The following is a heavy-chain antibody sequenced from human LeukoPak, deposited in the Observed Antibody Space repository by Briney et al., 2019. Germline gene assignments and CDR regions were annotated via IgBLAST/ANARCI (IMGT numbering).Heavy chain of an antibody. Sequence: PSETLSLTCTVSGGSISSYYWSWIRQPPGKGLEWIGYIYYSGSTNYNPSLRSRVTISVDTSKNQFSLKLSSVTAADTAVYYCARHGGTTVTTSNFDYWGHGTLVTVSS. CDR2: IYYSGST. J-gene: IGHJ4*01. CDR1: GGSISSYY. D-gene: IGHD4-17*01. V-gene: IGHV4-59*08. CDR3: ARHGGTTVTTSNFDY.